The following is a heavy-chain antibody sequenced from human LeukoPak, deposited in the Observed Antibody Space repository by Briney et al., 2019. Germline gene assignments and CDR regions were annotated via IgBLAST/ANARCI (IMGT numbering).Heavy chain of an antibody. CDR1: GITFSSYA. CDR3: AKSRGYYFYGMDV. CDR2: ISANGGST. Sequence: TGGSLRLSCAASGITFSSYAMSWVRQAPGKGLEWVSGISANGGSTYYSHSVKGRFTISRDNSKSTLYLQMNSLRAEDTAVYYCAKSRGYYFYGMDVWGQGTTVTVSS. J-gene: IGHJ6*02. V-gene: IGHV3-23*01.